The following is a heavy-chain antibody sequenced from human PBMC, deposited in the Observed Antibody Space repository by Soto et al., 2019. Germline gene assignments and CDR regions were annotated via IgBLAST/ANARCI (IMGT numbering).Heavy chain of an antibody. J-gene: IGHJ4*02. CDR3: AKDLTGGQVQLWLGPDY. CDR1: GFTFSSYG. Sequence: QVQLVESGGGVVQPGRSLRLSCAASGFTFSSYGMHWVRQAPGKGLEWVAVISYDGSNKYYADSVKGRFTISRDNSKNTLYLQMNSLRAEDTAVYYCAKDLTGGQVQLWLGPDYWGQGTLVTVSS. CDR2: ISYDGSNK. V-gene: IGHV3-30*18. D-gene: IGHD5-18*01.